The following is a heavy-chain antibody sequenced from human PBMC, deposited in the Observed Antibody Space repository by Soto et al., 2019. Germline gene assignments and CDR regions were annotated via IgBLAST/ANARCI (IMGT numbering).Heavy chain of an antibody. D-gene: IGHD3-22*01. CDR3: AREAMIVGIDP. J-gene: IGHJ5*02. V-gene: IGHV4-34*01. Sequence: SETLSLTCAVYGGSFSGYYWSWIRQPPGKGLEWIGEINHSGSTNYNPSLKSRVTISVDTSKNQFSLKLSSVTAADTAVYYCAREAMIVGIDPWGQGTLVTVSS. CDR2: INHSGST. CDR1: GGSFSGYY.